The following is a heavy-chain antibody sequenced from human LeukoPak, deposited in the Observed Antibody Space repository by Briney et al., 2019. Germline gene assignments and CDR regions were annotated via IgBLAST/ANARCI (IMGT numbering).Heavy chain of an antibody. J-gene: IGHJ4*02. D-gene: IGHD2-21*02. V-gene: IGHV3-23*01. CDR1: GFRFSSYA. Sequence: GGSLRLSCADSGFRFSSYAMSWVRQAPGKGLEWVSAISGSGSNTFYADSVKGRFTISGDNSKNTLYLQMNSLGAEDTAVYYCAKHRPYCGGDCYFSLDYWGQGTLVTASS. CDR2: ISGSGSNT. CDR3: AKHRPYCGGDCYFSLDY.